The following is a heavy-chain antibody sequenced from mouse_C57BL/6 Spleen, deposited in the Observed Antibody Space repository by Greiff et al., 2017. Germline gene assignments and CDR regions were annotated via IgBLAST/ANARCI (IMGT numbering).Heavy chain of an antibody. J-gene: IGHJ2*01. D-gene: IGHD1-1*01. V-gene: IGHV1-9*01. Sequence: QVQLQQSGAELMKPGASVKLSCKATGYTFTGYWIEWVKQRPGHGLEWIGEILPGSGSTNYNEKFKGKATFTADTSSNTAYMRLSSLTTEDSAIYYCASRLLLRGDYWGQGTTLTVSS. CDR2: ILPGSGST. CDR3: ASRLLLRGDY. CDR1: GYTFTGYW.